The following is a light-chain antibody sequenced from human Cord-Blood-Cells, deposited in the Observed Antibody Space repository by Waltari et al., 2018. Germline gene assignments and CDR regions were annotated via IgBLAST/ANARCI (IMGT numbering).Light chain of an antibody. J-gene: IGLJ3*02. V-gene: IGLV2-11*01. CDR1: SSDCGGYNY. CDR3: SSYAGSYNWV. Sequence: QSALTQPRSVSGSPGQSVTISCTGTSSDCGGYNYVSWNQQHPGNAPKRMIYDVSKRPSAVPHCFSGSKAGITASLTISGLQAEDEADYYCSSYAGSYNWVFGGGTKLTVL. CDR2: DVS.